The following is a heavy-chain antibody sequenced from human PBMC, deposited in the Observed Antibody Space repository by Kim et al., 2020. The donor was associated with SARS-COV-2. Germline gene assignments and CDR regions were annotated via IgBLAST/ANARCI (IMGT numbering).Heavy chain of an antibody. V-gene: IGHV6-1*01. Sequence: SQTLSLTCAISGDSVSSTTATWNWIRQSPSRGLEWLGRTYYRSKWSNDYALFVKSRITVNPDTPKNQVSLQLNSVTPDDTAVYYCVKMTHRSGDDCFDIWGRGTMVTVSS. CDR3: VKMTHRSGDDCFDI. J-gene: IGHJ3*02. D-gene: IGHD7-27*01. CDR1: GDSVSSTTAT. CDR2: TYYRSKWSN.